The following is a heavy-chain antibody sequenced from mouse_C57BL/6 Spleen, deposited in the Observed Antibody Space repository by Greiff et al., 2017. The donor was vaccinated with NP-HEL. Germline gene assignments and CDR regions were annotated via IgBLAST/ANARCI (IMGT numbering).Heavy chain of an antibody. J-gene: IGHJ4*01. CDR2: IYWDDDK. V-gene: IGHV8-12*01. CDR1: GFSLSTSGMG. D-gene: IGHD1-1*01. Sequence: QVTLKESGPGILQSSQTLSLTCSFSGFSLSTSGMGVSWIRQPSGKGLEWLAHIYWDDDKRYNPSLKSRLTISKDTSRNQVFLKITSVDTADTATYYCARSSYYYYGTLYAMDYWGQGTSVTVSS. CDR3: ARSSYYYYGTLYAMDY.